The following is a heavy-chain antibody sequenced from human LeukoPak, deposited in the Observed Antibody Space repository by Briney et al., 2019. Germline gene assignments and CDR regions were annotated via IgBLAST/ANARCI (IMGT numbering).Heavy chain of an antibody. V-gene: IGHV3-74*01. CDR1: GFTFSSYC. Sequence: GGSLRLSCAASGFTFSSYCMHWVRQAPGKGLVWVSRIPSDGSATTYADSVKGRFTISRDNAQNALFLQMNRLRVEDTAVYYCAAGTAADYWGQGTLVTVSS. D-gene: IGHD6-13*01. J-gene: IGHJ4*02. CDR3: AAGTAADY. CDR2: IPSDGSAT.